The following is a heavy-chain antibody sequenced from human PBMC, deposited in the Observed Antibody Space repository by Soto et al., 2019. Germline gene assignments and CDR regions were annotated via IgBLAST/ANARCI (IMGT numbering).Heavy chain of an antibody. CDR2: TYYRSKWYN. J-gene: IGHJ3*02. CDR1: GDSVSSNSAA. CDR3: ARGHLYYYGSGSYLPAHAFDI. V-gene: IGHV6-1*01. Sequence: SQTLSLTCAISGDSVSSNSAAWNWIRQSPSRGLEWLGRTYYRSKWYNDYAVSVKSRITINPDTSKNQFSLQLNSVTPEDTAVYYCARGHLYYYGSGSYLPAHAFDIWGQGTMVTVSS. D-gene: IGHD3-10*01.